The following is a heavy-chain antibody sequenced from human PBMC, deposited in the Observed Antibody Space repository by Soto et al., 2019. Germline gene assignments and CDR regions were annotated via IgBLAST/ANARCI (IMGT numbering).Heavy chain of an antibody. D-gene: IGHD6-19*01. Sequence: LSLTCAVSGGSISSGGYSWSWIRQPPGKGLEWIGYIYHSGSTYYNPSLKSRVTISVDRSKNQFSLKLISVTAEDTAVYYCAKQYCSSGWNWFDPWGQGTLVTVSS. CDR1: GGSISSGGYS. J-gene: IGHJ5*02. V-gene: IGHV4-30-2*01. CDR3: AKQYCSSGWNWFDP. CDR2: IYHSGST.